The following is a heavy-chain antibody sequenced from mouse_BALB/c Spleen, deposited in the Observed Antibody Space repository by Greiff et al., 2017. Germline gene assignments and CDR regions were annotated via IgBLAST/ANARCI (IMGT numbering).Heavy chain of an antibody. D-gene: IGHD4-1*01. Sequence: VQLKESGPGLVQPSQSLSITCTVSGFSLTSYGVHWVRQSPGKGLEWLGVIWSGGSTDYNAAFISRLSISKDNSKSQVFFKMNSLQANDTAIYYCARNWPGTGGIGMDYWGQGTSVTVSS. CDR1: GFSLTSYG. J-gene: IGHJ4*01. V-gene: IGHV2-2*02. CDR2: IWSGGST. CDR3: ARNWPGTGGIGMDY.